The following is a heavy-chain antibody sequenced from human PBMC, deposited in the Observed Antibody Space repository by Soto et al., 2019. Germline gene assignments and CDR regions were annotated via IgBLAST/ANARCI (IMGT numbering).Heavy chain of an antibody. J-gene: IGHJ4*02. D-gene: IGHD2-21*02. V-gene: IGHV3-23*01. Sequence: GGSLRLSCAASGFTFSNYGMNWVRQAPGKGLEWVSGISTNGDTANYADSVKGRFTISRDNSKNALYMQMNGLRPEDTAVYYCAKDDVSGDGLWLVSDWGQGTPVTVSS. CDR2: ISTNGDTA. CDR1: GFTFSNYG. CDR3: AKDDVSGDGLWLVSD.